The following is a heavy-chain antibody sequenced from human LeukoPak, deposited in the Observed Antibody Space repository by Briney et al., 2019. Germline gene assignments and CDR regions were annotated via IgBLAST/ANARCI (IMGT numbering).Heavy chain of an antibody. CDR2: LYAGGES. CDR3: ARDSAVNQYSSGNFHL. D-gene: IGHD3-10*01. V-gene: IGHV3-53*01. Sequence: GGSLRLSCAASGFAVKSSYMNWVRQAPGKGLEWVSVLYAGGESYYADSVLGRFTISRDNSHNTVFLEMNTLTADDTAVYFCARDSAVNQYSSGNFHLWGQGPLVTVPS. CDR1: GFAVKSSY. J-gene: IGHJ5*02.